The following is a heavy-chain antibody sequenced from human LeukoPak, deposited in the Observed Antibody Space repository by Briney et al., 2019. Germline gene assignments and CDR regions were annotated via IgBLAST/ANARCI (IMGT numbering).Heavy chain of an antibody. V-gene: IGHV4-34*01. CDR1: GGSFSDYY. CDR3: ALNWGTGRTLDY. Sequence: SETLSLTCAVYGGSFSDYYWSWIRQPPGKGLEWIGEIDHSGSTNYNPSLKSRVTISLDTSKNQFSLKVSSVTDADTAVYYCALNWGTGRTLDYWGQGTLVTVSS. J-gene: IGHJ4*02. D-gene: IGHD7-27*01. CDR2: IDHSGST.